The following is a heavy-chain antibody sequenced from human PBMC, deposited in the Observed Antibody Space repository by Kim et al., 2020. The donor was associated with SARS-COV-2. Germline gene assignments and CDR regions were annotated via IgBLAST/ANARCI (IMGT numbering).Heavy chain of an antibody. CDR1: GDSIRSYC. Sequence: SETLSLTCTISGDSIRSYCWSWFRQPPGKGLEWIGHLYYSGSTKYNPSLKSRVTISLDTSKKQFSLKLNTVTAADTAVYYCARGDFTVAAGNSFFDYWGRGTPVTVSS. V-gene: IGHV4-59*01. D-gene: IGHD2-15*01. J-gene: IGHJ4*02. CDR3: ARGDFTVAAGNSFFDY. CDR2: LYYSGST.